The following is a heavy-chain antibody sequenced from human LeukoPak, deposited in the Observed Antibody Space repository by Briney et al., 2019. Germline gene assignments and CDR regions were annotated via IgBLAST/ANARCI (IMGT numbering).Heavy chain of an antibody. J-gene: IGHJ5*02. V-gene: IGHV1-18*01. CDR2: VSTYNSDT. CDR3: ALDNWNEFDP. D-gene: IGHD1-20*01. Sequence: ASVKVSCKASGYRFSSNGISWVRQAPGHGLEWVGWVSTYNSDTNYAPRFQGRVTMTKDTSTSTVYMELRSLRTDDTAVYYCALDNWNEFDPWGQGTLVTVS. CDR1: GYRFSSNG.